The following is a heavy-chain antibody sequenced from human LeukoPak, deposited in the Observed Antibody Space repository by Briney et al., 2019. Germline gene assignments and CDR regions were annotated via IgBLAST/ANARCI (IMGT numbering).Heavy chain of an antibody. CDR2: IYHTGTT. CDR1: GGSIMTTHW. Sequence: PSETLSLTCTVSGGSIMTTHWWSWVRQPPGKGLEWIGGIYHTGTTNYNPSLKSRLTISVDQSRNQFSLRLSSVTAADTGTYYCAAWGVDYGGNFDYSDYWGQGTLVTVSS. J-gene: IGHJ4*02. V-gene: IGHV4-4*02. D-gene: IGHD4-23*01. CDR3: AAWGVDYGGNFDYSDY.